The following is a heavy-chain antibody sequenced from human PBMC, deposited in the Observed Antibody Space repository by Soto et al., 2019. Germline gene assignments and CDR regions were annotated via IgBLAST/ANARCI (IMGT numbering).Heavy chain of an antibody. J-gene: IGHJ6*02. V-gene: IGHV3-9*02. CDR3: GKDINAGGMDV. CDR2: IMWNSDRL. CDR1: GVTSKDYA. Sequence: DVQLVESGGGLVEPGTSLRLSCVGSGVTSKDYAMHWVRQAPGKGLEWVSGIMWNSDRLGYADSVKGRFTISRDNAKNSLYLQMNSLRPEDSALYYCGKDINAGGMDVWGQGTTVTVSS. D-gene: IGHD1-26*01.